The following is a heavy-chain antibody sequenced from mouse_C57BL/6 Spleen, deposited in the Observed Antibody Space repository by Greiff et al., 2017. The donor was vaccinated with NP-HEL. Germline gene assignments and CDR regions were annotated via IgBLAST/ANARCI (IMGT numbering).Heavy chain of an antibody. CDR3: ARRATMITWIFDY. Sequence: EVKLMESGAELVRPGSSVKMSCKTSGYTFTSYGINWVKQRPGQGLEWIGYIYIGNGYTEYNEKFKGKATLTSDTSSSTAYMQLSSLTSEDSAVYYCARRATMITWIFDYWGQGTTLTVSS. CDR1: GYTFTSYG. J-gene: IGHJ2*01. D-gene: IGHD2-4*01. CDR2: IYIGNGYT. V-gene: IGHV1-58*01.